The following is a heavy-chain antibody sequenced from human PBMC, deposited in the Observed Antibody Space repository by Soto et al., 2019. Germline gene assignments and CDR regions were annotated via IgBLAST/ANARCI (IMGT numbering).Heavy chain of an antibody. V-gene: IGHV1-69*01. Sequence: QVPLVQSGAEVKKPGSSVTVSCKASGGTFSSYAIHWVRQAPGQGLEWMGGIIPMYGPAKYAQRFQGRVTITADESTTTVYMELTSLTSQATAVYYCARVTSMVRGVLDNWFDPWGHGTLVTVSS. CDR3: ARVTSMVRGVLDNWFDP. CDR2: IIPMYGPA. D-gene: IGHD3-10*01. J-gene: IGHJ5*02. CDR1: GGTFSSYA.